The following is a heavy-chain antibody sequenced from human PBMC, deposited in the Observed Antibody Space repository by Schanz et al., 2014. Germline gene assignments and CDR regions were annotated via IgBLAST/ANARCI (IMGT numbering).Heavy chain of an antibody. D-gene: IGHD3-10*01. CDR3: AKYRGYYRVSGSYRELEY. V-gene: IGHV3-23*04. CDR1: GFSFTTYA. J-gene: IGHJ4*02. CDR2: ISGSGGST. Sequence: VQLVESGGGLVKPGGSLRLSCASSGFSFTTYAMSWVRQAPGKGLEWVSAISGSGGSTYYADSVKGRFTISRDNSKNTLYLQMNSLRAEDTAVYYCAKYRGYYRVSGSYRELEYWGQGTLVTVSS.